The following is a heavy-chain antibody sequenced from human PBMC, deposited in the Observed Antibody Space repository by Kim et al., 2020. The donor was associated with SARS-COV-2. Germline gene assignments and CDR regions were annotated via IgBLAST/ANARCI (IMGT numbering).Heavy chain of an antibody. CDR3: TRAVPGTYLYYFDY. CDR1: GFTLSDHY. CDR2: SRNKVNRYTT. V-gene: IGHV3-72*01. Sequence: GGSLRLSCTAFGFTLSDHYIDWVRQAPGKGLEWVGRSRNKVNRYTTEYGASVNGRFTVLRDDSENSLYLQMNSLKIEDTAVYFCTRAVPGTYLYYFDYWGRGTLVTVSS. D-gene: IGHD3-10*01. J-gene: IGHJ4*02.